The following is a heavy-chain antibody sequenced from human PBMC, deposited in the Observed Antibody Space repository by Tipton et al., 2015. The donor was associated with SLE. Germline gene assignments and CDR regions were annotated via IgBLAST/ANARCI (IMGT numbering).Heavy chain of an antibody. J-gene: IGHJ4*02. CDR3: ARETIFDGGY. CDR1: GFTFSTYP. Sequence: SLRLSCAASGFTFSTYPLHWVRQSPGKGLEWVAGISYDGSNKFYTESVMGRFAISRDNSKNTLYLQMDSLTPEDTALYYCARETIFDGGYWGQGTLVTVSS. V-gene: IGHV3-30*09. D-gene: IGHD3-3*01. CDR2: ISYDGSNK.